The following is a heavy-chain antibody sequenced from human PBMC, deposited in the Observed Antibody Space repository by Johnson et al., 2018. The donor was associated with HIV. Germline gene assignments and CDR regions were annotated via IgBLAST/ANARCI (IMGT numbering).Heavy chain of an antibody. J-gene: IGHJ3*02. D-gene: IGHD3-22*01. CDR3: TRVARGDSSGHDAFDI. CDR2: IGTAGDT. Sequence: MLLVESGGGLVQPGGSLRLSCAASGFTFSSYDMHWVRQVTGKGLEWVSAIGTAGDTYYPGSVKGRFTISRENPKNSLYLQMNSLRAGDTAVYYCTRVARGDSSGHDAFDIWGQGTMVTVSS. V-gene: IGHV3-13*01. CDR1: GFTFSSYD.